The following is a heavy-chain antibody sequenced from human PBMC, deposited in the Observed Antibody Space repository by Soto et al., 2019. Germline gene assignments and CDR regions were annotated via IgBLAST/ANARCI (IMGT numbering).Heavy chain of an antibody. V-gene: IGHV1-2*02. J-gene: IGHJ4*02. CDR3: ARRDSSGSFDY. CDR2: INPKSGGT. D-gene: IGHD5-18*01. CDR1: GCTFIYYY. Sequence: ASVKVSCKASGCTFIYYYIHWVRLAPGHGPEWMGWINPKSGGTSHAQKFQGRVTMTRDTSTSTVYMELSRLTSDDRAVYYCARRDSSGSFDYWGQGTSVTVSS.